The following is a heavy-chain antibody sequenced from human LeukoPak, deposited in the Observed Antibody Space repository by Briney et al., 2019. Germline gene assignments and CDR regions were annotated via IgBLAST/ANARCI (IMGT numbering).Heavy chain of an antibody. D-gene: IGHD4-17*01. CDR3: ARRPFYGRYFDY. Sequence: ASVKVSCKASGYTCTSYDMHWGRQAHGQGQEWMGIINPSGGSTSYAQKFQGRVTMTRDTSTSTVYMELSSLRSEDTAVYYCARRPFYGRYFDYWGQGTLVTVSS. CDR1: GYTCTSYD. J-gene: IGHJ4*02. V-gene: IGHV1-46*01. CDR2: INPSGGST.